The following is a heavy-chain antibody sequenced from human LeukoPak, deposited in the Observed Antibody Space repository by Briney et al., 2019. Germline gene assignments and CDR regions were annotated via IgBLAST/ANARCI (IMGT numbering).Heavy chain of an antibody. CDR3: ASNRDGYNYSFDY. V-gene: IGHV1-2*02. Sequence: ASVKVSCKASGYTFTGYYMHWVRQAPGQGLEWMGWINPNSGGTNYAQKFQGRVTITTDESTSTAYMELSSLRSEDTAVYYCASNRDGYNYSFDYWGQGTLVTVSS. J-gene: IGHJ4*02. D-gene: IGHD5-24*01. CDR2: INPNSGGT. CDR1: GYTFTGYY.